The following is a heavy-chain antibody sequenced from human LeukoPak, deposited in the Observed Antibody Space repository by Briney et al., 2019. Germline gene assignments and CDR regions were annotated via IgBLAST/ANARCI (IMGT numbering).Heavy chain of an antibody. D-gene: IGHD3-10*01. CDR1: GFTFSSYG. V-gene: IGHV3-30*03. CDR2: ISYDGSNK. Sequence: GRSLRLSCAASGFTFSSYGMHWGRQAPGKGLEWVAVISYDGSNKYYADSVKGRFTISRDNSKNTLYLQMNSLRAEDTAVYYCARAPYGSGSYSDYWGQGTLVTVSS. J-gene: IGHJ4*02. CDR3: ARAPYGSGSYSDY.